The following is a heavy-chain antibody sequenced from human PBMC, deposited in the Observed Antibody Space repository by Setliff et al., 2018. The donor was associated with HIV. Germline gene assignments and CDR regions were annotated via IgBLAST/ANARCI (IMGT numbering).Heavy chain of an antibody. CDR1: GFIFDDYA. CDR3: AKEGGSERMPFFYYYMDV. D-gene: IGHD3-10*01. V-gene: IGHV3-43*01. J-gene: IGHJ6*03. Sequence: GGSLRLSCAASGFIFDDYAMHWVRQVPGKGLEWVALVSWDGRTTNYADSVEGRFTISRDSSKNSLYLEMNSLRTEDTALYYCAKEGGSERMPFFYYYMDVWGKGTTVTVSS. CDR2: VSWDGRTT.